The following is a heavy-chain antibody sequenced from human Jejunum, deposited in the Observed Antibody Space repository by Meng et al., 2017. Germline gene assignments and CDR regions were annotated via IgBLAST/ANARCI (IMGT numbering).Heavy chain of an antibody. V-gene: IGHV1-2*06. CDR3: AGRSYNYDDYFDF. CDR1: GYPLNGFY. Sequence: QVQMEQSGAEVRKPGASVKVPCRASGYPLNGFYMHWVRQAPGQGLEWMGRINTNTGGTNYAQNFKGSITLTRDTSTVYMEVNRLRSDDTAMYYCAGRSYNYDDYFDFWGRGTLVTVSS. J-gene: IGHJ4*02. D-gene: IGHD5-24*01. CDR2: INTNTGGT.